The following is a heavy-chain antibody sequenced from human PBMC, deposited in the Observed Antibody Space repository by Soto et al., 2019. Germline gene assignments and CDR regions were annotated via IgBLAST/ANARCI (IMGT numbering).Heavy chain of an antibody. CDR3: ARDKGIATRYYYYYGMDV. CDR1: GGSVSSGSYY. Sequence: SEPLSLTCTVSGGSVSSGSYYWRWIRQPPGKGLEWIGYIYYSGSTNYNPSLKSRVTISVDTSKNQFSLKLSSVTAADTAVYYCARDKGIATRYYYYYGMDVWGQGTTVTVSS. J-gene: IGHJ6*02. V-gene: IGHV4-61*01. CDR2: IYYSGST. D-gene: IGHD6-13*01.